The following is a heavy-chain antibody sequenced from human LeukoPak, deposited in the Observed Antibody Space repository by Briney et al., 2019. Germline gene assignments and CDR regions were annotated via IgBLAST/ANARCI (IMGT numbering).Heavy chain of an antibody. CDR3: ARAQYDYVWGSYLDY. V-gene: IGHV3-30-3*01. D-gene: IGHD3-16*01. CDR1: GFTFSSYA. Sequence: PSGRSLRLSCAASGFTFSSYAMHWVRQAPGKGLEWVAVISYDGSNKYYADSVKGRFTISRDNSKNTLYLQMNSLRAEDTAVYYCARAQYDYVWGSYLDYWGQGTLVTVSS. CDR2: ISYDGSNK. J-gene: IGHJ4*02.